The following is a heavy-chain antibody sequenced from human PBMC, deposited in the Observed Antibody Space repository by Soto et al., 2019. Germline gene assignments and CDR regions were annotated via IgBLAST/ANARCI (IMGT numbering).Heavy chain of an antibody. CDR1: GFSLSTSGVG. D-gene: IGHD3-10*01. Sequence: SGATLVNPTQTLTLTCTFSGFSLSTSGVGVGWIRQPPGKALEWLALIYWDDDKRYSPSLKSGLTITKDTSKNQVVLTMTNMDPVDTATYYCAHSPHAPPPKYYYGSGISEGTWFDPWSQGTLVTVSS. CDR2: IYWDDDK. J-gene: IGHJ5*02. CDR3: AHSPHAPPPKYYYGSGISEGTWFDP. V-gene: IGHV2-5*02.